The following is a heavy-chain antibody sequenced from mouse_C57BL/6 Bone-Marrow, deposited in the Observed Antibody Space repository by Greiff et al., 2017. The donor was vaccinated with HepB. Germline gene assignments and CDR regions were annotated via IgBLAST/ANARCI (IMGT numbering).Heavy chain of an antibody. CDR2: ISNLAYSI. CDR1: GFTFSDYG. D-gene: IGHD1-1*01. V-gene: IGHV5-15*01. J-gene: IGHJ3*01. Sequence: EVQLVESGGGLVQPGGSLKLSCAASGFTFSDYGMAWVRQAPRKGPEWVAFISNLAYSIYYADTVTGRFTISRENAKNTLYLEMSSLRSEDTAMYYCATRHYYGTGFAYWGQGTLVTVSA. CDR3: ATRHYYGTGFAY.